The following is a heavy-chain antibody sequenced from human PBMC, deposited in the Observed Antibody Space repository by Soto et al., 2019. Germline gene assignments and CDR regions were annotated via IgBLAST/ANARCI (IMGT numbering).Heavy chain of an antibody. V-gene: IGHV3-7*03. D-gene: IGHD2-2*01. CDR1: GFTFSRNW. CDR2: IKQDGSEK. Sequence: GGSLRLSCAASGFTFSRNWMTWVRQSPGKGLEWVANIKQDGSEKYYVDHVKGRFAISRDNAKNSLYLQMNSLRAEDTAIYYCARDCSSISCYVGGPYYYGTDVWGQGTTVTVSS. CDR3: ARDCSSISCYVGGPYYYGTDV. J-gene: IGHJ6*02.